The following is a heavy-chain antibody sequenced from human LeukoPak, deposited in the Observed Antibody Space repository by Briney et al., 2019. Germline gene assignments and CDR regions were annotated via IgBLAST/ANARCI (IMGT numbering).Heavy chain of an antibody. CDR1: GGTFTDYF. J-gene: IGHJ6*02. Sequence: SETLSLTCTVSGGTFTDYFWNWIRHSPGQGLEWIGEINDYTGDTKYNPSLHSRVSISLEKSKNTLYIELRSVTAEDTAVYYWSRGGIAKIVVVHSFSYGMDVWGQGTAVTVSS. CDR3: SRGGIAKIVVVHSFSYGMDV. V-gene: IGHV4-34*01. CDR2: INDYTGDT. D-gene: IGHD3-22*01.